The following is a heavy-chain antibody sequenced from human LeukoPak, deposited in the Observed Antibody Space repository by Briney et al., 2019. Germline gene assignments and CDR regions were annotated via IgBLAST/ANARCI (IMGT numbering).Heavy chain of an antibody. CDR2: IQQDGSTK. Sequence: GGSLRLPCAASGFAFSRHLMTWVRQAPGKGLEWVANIQQDGSTKYYVGSVKGRFTVSRDNAKNSVYLQMNSLRAEDTATYYCAREAVVAGTDDGFDIWGQGTMVTVSS. J-gene: IGHJ3*02. CDR3: AREAVVAGTDDGFDI. V-gene: IGHV3-7*01. CDR1: GFAFSRHL. D-gene: IGHD2-15*01.